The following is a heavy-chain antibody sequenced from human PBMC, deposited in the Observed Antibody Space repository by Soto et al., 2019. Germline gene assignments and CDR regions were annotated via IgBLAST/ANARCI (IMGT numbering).Heavy chain of an antibody. CDR3: TPGHSGLYYFDY. CDR1: GFTFSNAW. J-gene: IGHJ4*02. V-gene: IGHV3-15*07. Sequence: EVQLVESGGGLVKPGGSLRLSCAASGFTFSNAWMNWVRQAPGKGLEWVGRIKSKTDGGTTDYAAPVKGRFTISRDDSKNTLYLQMNSLKTEDTAVYYCTPGHSGLYYFDYWGQGTLVTVSS. CDR2: IKSKTDGGTT. D-gene: IGHD6-19*01.